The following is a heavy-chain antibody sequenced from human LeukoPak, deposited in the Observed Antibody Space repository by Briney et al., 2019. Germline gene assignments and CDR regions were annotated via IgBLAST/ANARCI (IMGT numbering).Heavy chain of an antibody. J-gene: IGHJ4*02. CDR2: ISWNSGSI. CDR1: GFTFDDYA. CDR3: ARGVSSGWYYFDF. D-gene: IGHD6-19*01. V-gene: IGHV3-9*01. Sequence: GGSLRLSCAASGFTFDDYAMHWVRQAPGKGLEWVSGISWNSGSIGYADSVKGRFTISRDNAKNSLYLQMNSLRAEDTAVYYCARGVSSGWYYFDFWGQGTLVTVS.